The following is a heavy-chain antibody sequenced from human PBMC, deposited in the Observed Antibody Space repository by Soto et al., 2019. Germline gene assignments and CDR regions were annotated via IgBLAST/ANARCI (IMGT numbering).Heavy chain of an antibody. V-gene: IGHV1-46*01. J-gene: IGHJ4*02. CDR3: AAASRDGYPTGYFDY. CDR2: INPSGGST. D-gene: IGHD5-12*01. CDR1: GYTFTSYY. Sequence: ASVKVSCKASGYTFTSYYMHWVRQAPGQGLEWMGIINPSGGSTSYAQKFQGRVTMTRDTSTSTVYMEPSSLRSEDTAVYYCAAASRDGYPTGYFDYWGQGTLVTVSS.